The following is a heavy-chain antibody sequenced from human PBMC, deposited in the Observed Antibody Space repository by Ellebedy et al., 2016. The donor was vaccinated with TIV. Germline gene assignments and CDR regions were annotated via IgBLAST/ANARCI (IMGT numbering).Heavy chain of an antibody. Sequence: ASVKVSXXVSGYTLTELSMHWVRQAPGKGLEWMGGFDPEDGETIYAQKFQGRVTMAEDTSTDTAYMELSSLRSEDTAVYYCATNAPIYSSGWHGYYYYGMDGWGQGTTVTVSS. CDR2: FDPEDGET. D-gene: IGHD6-19*01. J-gene: IGHJ6*02. V-gene: IGHV1-24*01. CDR1: GYTLTELS. CDR3: ATNAPIYSSGWHGYYYYGMDG.